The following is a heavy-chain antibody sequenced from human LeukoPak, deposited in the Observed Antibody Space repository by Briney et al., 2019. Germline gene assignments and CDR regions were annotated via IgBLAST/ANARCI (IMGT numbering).Heavy chain of an antibody. Sequence: GGSLRLSCAASGFTLSDFAMSWVRQTPGKGLQWVSAISSNGGSTYYADSVKGRFTVSRDMSTNTLYLQMNSLRAGDTAVYYCAKVAHSGSYGLFDSWGQGALVTVSS. CDR2: ISSNGGST. D-gene: IGHD1-26*01. V-gene: IGHV3-23*01. CDR3: AKVAHSGSYGLFDS. CDR1: GFTLSDFA. J-gene: IGHJ4*02.